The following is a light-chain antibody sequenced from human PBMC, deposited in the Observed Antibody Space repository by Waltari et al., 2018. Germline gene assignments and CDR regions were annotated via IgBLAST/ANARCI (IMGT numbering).Light chain of an antibody. CDR1: RSNIGAGHD. V-gene: IGLV1-40*01. J-gene: IGLJ2*01. Sequence: QSVLTQPPSVSGAPGQKVTISCTGSRSNIGAGHDVHWYQQFPGAAPQLLISRNTNRPSGVPDRFSGSKSVTSASLAITGLQAEDEADYYCQSYDSSLSGSLFGGGTKLTVL. CDR2: RNT. CDR3: QSYDSSLSGSL.